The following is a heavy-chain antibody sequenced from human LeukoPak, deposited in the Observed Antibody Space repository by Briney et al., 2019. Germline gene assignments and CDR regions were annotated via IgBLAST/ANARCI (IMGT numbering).Heavy chain of an antibody. Sequence: SETLSLTCAVYGGSFSGYYWSWIRQPPGKGLEWIGEINHSGSTNYNPSLKSRVTISVDTSKNQFSLKLSSVTAADTAVYYCARGLEYCTNGVCYDNWFDPWGQGTLVTVSS. D-gene: IGHD2-8*01. CDR2: INHSGST. V-gene: IGHV4-34*01. CDR1: GGSFSGYY. CDR3: ARGLEYCTNGVCYDNWFDP. J-gene: IGHJ5*02.